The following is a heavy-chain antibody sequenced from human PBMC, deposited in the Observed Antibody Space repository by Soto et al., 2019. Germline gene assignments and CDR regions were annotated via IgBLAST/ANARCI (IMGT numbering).Heavy chain of an antibody. CDR3: ATSSDTGYIFDF. CDR2: IKKDGSEE. J-gene: IGHJ4*02. Sequence: EVQLVESGGGLVQPGGSLRLSCAASGFAFSSYWMSWVRQAPGKGLEWVANIKKDGSEEYYVDSVKGRFTISRDSAKNSLCLQMNSLRAEDTAVYYCATSSDTGYIFDFWGQGTLVTVSS. D-gene: IGHD3-9*01. V-gene: IGHV3-7*01. CDR1: GFAFSSYW.